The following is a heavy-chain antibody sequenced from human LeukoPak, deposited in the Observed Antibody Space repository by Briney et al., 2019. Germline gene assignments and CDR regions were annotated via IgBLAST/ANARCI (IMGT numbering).Heavy chain of an antibody. CDR1: GFTFSSYS. V-gene: IGHV3-21*01. CDR3: ARDRVPWFGETHYYYGMDV. J-gene: IGHJ6*02. CDR2: ISSSSSYI. Sequence: NPGGSLRLSCAASGFTFSSYSMNWVRQTPGKGLEWVSSISSSSSYIYYADSVKGRFTISRDNAKNSLYLQMNSLRAEDTAVYYCARDRVPWFGETHYYYGMDVWGLGTTVTVSS. D-gene: IGHD3-10*01.